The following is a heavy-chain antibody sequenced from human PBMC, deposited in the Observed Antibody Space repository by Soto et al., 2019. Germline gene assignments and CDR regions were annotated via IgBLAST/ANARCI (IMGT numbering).Heavy chain of an antibody. Sequence: SFKASGGTFSSYGMHWFRQAPGKGLEWVAVISYDGSNKYYADSVKGRFTISRDNSKNTLYLQMNSLRAEDTAVYYCAKDHVDIVATISRPPFYYYYGMDVWGQGTTVTVSS. CDR2: ISYDGSNK. V-gene: IGHV3-30*18. D-gene: IGHD5-12*01. CDR1: GGTFSSYG. CDR3: AKDHVDIVATISRPPFYYYYGMDV. J-gene: IGHJ6*02.